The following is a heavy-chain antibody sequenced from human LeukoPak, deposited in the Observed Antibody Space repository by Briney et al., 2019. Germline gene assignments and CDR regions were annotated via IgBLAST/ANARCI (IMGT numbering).Heavy chain of an antibody. Sequence: SETLSLTCTVSDGSFSSYYWSWIRQPAGKGLEWIGRLYTSGSTNYNPSLKSRVTMSVDTSKNQFSLKLSSVTAADTAVYYCACSSSGWFWNYWGQGTLVTVSS. V-gene: IGHV4-4*07. J-gene: IGHJ4*02. CDR1: DGSFSSYY. CDR3: ACSSSGWFWNY. CDR2: LYTSGST. D-gene: IGHD6-19*01.